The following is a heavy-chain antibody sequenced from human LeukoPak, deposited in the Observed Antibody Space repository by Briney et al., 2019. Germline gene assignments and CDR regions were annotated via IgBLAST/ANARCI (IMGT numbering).Heavy chain of an antibody. Sequence: SETLSLTCTVSGYSISSGYYWGWIRQPPGKGLEWIGSIYYSGSTYYNPSLKSRVTISVDTSKNQFSLKLSSVTAADTAVYYCARERSSGSYYDAFDIWGQGTMVTVSS. CDR3: ARERSSGSYYDAFDI. D-gene: IGHD1-26*01. CDR2: IYYSGST. J-gene: IGHJ3*02. V-gene: IGHV4-38-2*02. CDR1: GYSISSGYY.